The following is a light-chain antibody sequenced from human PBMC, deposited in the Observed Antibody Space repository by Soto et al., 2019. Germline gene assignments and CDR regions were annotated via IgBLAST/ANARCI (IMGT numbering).Light chain of an antibody. CDR1: SSNIGSTT. Sequence: QPVLTQPPSASGTLGQRVTIACSGSSSNIGSTTVKWYQQLPGTPPKLLIYNNNQRPSGVPDRFSGSKSGTSASLAISGLQSEDEADYYCAAWDDSLNGVVFGGGTKLTVL. V-gene: IGLV1-44*01. CDR2: NNN. CDR3: AAWDDSLNGVV. J-gene: IGLJ3*02.